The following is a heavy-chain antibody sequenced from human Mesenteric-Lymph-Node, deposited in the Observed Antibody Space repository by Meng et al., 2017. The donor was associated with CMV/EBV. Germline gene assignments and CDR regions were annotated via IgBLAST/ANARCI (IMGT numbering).Heavy chain of an antibody. V-gene: IGHV4-4*02. CDR1: GGSIRSSYW. CDR2: IYHSGST. D-gene: IGHD3-10*01. Sequence: VSGGSIRSSYWLTWVRQSPGKGLEWMGEIYHSGSTNYNPSLKSRVTISVDKSKNHFSLNLSSVTAADTAVYYCASRNYYASGSPDYWGQGTLATVSS. CDR3: ASRNYYASGSPDY. J-gene: IGHJ4*02.